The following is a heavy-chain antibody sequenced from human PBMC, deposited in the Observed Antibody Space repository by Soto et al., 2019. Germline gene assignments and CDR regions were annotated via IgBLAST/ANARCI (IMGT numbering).Heavy chain of an antibody. CDR2: ISHDGNRQ. J-gene: IGHJ4*02. V-gene: IGHV3-30*18. D-gene: IGHD6-25*01. Sequence: GGSLRLSCEASGFSFSTVGMHWVRQAPGKGLEWVALISHDGNRQFYAESVRGRFTVSRDNSRDTVSLEMNGLRPEDTAIYYCAKDRGYINSPFDLWGQGTLVTVSS. CDR3: AKDRGYINSPFDL. CDR1: GFSFSTVG.